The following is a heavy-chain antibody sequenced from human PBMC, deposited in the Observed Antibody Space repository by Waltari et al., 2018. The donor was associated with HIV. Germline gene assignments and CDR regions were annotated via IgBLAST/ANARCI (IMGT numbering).Heavy chain of an antibody. CDR2: INPPSGDT. CDR1: VYTFTGYS. Sequence: QVQLVQSGAEMKKPGASVMVSCKASVYTFTGYSMHWVRQAPGQGLEWMGWINPPSGDTNCAQKFQGRVTLTRDTSISTAYMELSRLRHDDTAVYYCARPAEDYYDSSGYVYWGQGTLVTVSS. CDR3: ARPAEDYYDSSGYVY. V-gene: IGHV1-2*02. J-gene: IGHJ4*02. D-gene: IGHD3-22*01.